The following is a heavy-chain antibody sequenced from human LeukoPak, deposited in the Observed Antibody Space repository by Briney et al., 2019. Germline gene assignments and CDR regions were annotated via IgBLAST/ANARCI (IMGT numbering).Heavy chain of an antibody. CDR2: IYSGGST. J-gene: IGHJ6*02. Sequence: GGSLRLSCAASGFTVSSNYMSWVRQAPGKGLEWVSVIYSGGSTYYADSVKGRFTISRDNSKNTLYLQMNSLRAEDTAVYYCARDEARGDSSSWYEYYYGMDVWGQGTTVTVSS. V-gene: IGHV3-66*01. CDR3: ARDEARGDSSSWYEYYYGMDV. D-gene: IGHD6-13*01. CDR1: GFTVSSNY.